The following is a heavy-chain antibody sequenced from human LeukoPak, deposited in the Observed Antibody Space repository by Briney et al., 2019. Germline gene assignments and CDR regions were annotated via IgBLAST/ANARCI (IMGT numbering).Heavy chain of an antibody. CDR2: ISGSGDNT. CDR3: ARVTYGSGTYGAFDY. CDR1: GFTFSSYA. V-gene: IGHV3-23*01. J-gene: IGHJ4*02. Sequence: PGGSLRLSCAASGFTFSSYAMSWVRQAPGKGLEWVSTISGSGDNTYYADSVKGRFTISRDNSKNTLYLQMNSLRAEDTAVYYCARVTYGSGTYGAFDYWGQGTLVTASS. D-gene: IGHD3-10*01.